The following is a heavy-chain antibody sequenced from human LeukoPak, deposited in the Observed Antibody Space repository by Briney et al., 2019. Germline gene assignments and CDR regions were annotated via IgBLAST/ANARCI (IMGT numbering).Heavy chain of an antibody. J-gene: IGHJ4*02. D-gene: IGHD3-22*01. Sequence: SETLSLTCTVSGGSISSYYWSWIRQPPGKGLEWIGYIYYSGSTNYNPSLKSRVTISVDTSKNKFSLKLSSVTAADTAVYYCAASYDSSGYYAYFDYWGQGTLVTVSS. CDR2: IYYSGST. V-gene: IGHV4-59*01. CDR3: AASYDSSGYYAYFDY. CDR1: GGSISSYY.